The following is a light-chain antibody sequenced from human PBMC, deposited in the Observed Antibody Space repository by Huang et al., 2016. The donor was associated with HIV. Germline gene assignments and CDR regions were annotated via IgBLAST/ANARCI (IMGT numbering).Light chain of an antibody. Sequence: IQLTQSPSSLSASVGDRVTITCRASQGISSYLAWYQQKPGKGPKILIYAASTLQSGVPSRFSGSGSGTDFTLTISSLQPEDFATYHCQQLNSYPPTFGQGTKVEIK. J-gene: IGKJ1*01. CDR1: QGISSY. CDR3: QQLNSYPPT. CDR2: AAS. V-gene: IGKV1-9*01.